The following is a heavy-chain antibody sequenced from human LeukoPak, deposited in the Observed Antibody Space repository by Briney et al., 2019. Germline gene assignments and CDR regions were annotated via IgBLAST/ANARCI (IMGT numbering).Heavy chain of an antibody. CDR3: ARCPLWYGSGSYYTPSFDY. CDR1: GGSFSGYY. CDR2: INHSGST. D-gene: IGHD3-10*01. V-gene: IGHV4-34*01. J-gene: IGHJ4*02. Sequence: PETLSLTCAVYGGSFSGYYWSWIRQPPGKGLEWIGEINHSGSTNYNPSLKSRVTISVDTSKNQFSLKLSSVTAADTAVYYCARCPLWYGSGSYYTPSFDYWGQGTLVTVSS.